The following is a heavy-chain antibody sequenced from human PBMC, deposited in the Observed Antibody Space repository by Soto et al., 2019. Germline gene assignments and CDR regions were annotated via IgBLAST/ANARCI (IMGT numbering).Heavy chain of an antibody. V-gene: IGHV3-9*01. CDR3: VKYESINWYSGHFRH. Sequence: GESLSLSCAASGFTFDDYAMNWVRQLPGKGLEWVGGINWNSGSIGYGDYVKGRFAISRDNAENSLHLQMNSLSDEDTAFYDCVKYESINWYSGHFRHWGQGTLVTVSS. CDR2: INWNSGSI. D-gene: IGHD6-13*01. J-gene: IGHJ1*01. CDR1: GFTFDDYA.